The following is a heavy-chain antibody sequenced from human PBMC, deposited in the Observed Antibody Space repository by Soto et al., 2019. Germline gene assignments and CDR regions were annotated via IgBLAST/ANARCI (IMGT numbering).Heavy chain of an antibody. J-gene: IGHJ4*02. V-gene: IGHV1-18*01. CDR2: ISVYNGNT. Sequence: QVQLVQSGAEVKKPGASVKVSCKASGYTFTSYGISWVRQAPGQGLEWMGWISVYNGNTNYAQKLQGRVTMTTDTSTSTAYMELRSLRSDDTAVYYCARDSPPTYYYDSSGIDLDYWGQGTLVTVSS. CDR1: GYTFTSYG. CDR3: ARDSPPTYYYDSSGIDLDY. D-gene: IGHD3-22*01.